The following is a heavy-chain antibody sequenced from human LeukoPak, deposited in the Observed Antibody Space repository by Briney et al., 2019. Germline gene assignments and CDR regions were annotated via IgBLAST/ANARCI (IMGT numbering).Heavy chain of an antibody. CDR1: GYTFTSYG. V-gene: IGHV1-18*01. Sequence: ASVKVSCKASGYTFTSYGISWVRQAPGQGLEWMGWISAYNGNTNYAQKLQGRVTMARNTSISTAYMELSSLRSEDTAVYYCARIEATHDAFDIWGQGTMVTVSS. J-gene: IGHJ3*02. D-gene: IGHD1-26*01. CDR3: ARIEATHDAFDI. CDR2: ISAYNGNT.